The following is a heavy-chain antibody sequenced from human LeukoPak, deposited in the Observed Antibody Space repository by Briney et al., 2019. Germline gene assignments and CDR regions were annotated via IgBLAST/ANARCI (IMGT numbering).Heavy chain of an antibody. V-gene: IGHV4-34*01. CDR2: IDLSGIT. CDR3: AKTSQLGSYNWFDP. J-gene: IGHJ5*02. D-gene: IGHD1-1*01. CDR1: GSPLNDYY. Sequence: PSETLSPTFPVHGSPLNDYYWGLIPQPPRRGLEWIGEIDLSGITKYNPSLKGRVIISRDTSKNQFSLDLTSVTAADTAVYYCAKTSQLGSYNWFDPWGQGNLVTVSS.